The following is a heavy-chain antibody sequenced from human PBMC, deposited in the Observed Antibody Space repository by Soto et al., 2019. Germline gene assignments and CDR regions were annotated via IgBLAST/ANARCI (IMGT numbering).Heavy chain of an antibody. J-gene: IGHJ4*02. Sequence: GASVKVSCKASGYTFTSYGISWVRQAPGQGLEWMGWISAYNGNTNYAQKLQGRVTMTTDTSTSTAYMELRSLRSDDTAVYYCARDVEPYSSSWSIDYWGQGTLVTVSS. CDR1: GYTFTSYG. V-gene: IGHV1-18*01. CDR3: ARDVEPYSSSWSIDY. D-gene: IGHD6-13*01. CDR2: ISAYNGNT.